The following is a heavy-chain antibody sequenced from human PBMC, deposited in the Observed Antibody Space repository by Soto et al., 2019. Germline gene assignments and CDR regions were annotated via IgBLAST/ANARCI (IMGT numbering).Heavy chain of an antibody. CDR2: ISGSGGST. CDR3: AKGPSTILYYFDY. D-gene: IGHD1-1*01. V-gene: IGHV3-23*01. Sequence: SLRISWAASGFTFSSYAMRWVRQAPGKGLEWVSAISGSGGSTYYADSVKGRFTISRDNSKNTLYLQMNSLRAEDTAVYYCAKGPSTILYYFDYWGQGTLVTVSS. J-gene: IGHJ4*02. CDR1: GFTFSSYA.